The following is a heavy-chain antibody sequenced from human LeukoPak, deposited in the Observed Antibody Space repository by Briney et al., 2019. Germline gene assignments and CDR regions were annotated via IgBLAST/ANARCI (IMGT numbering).Heavy chain of an antibody. J-gene: IGHJ5*02. Sequence: SETLSLTCTVSGASVSIDYWSWIRQSPGKGLEWIGYIYHSGHTMSNPSLKSRVSLSLDTSNNQFSLKLSSVTAADTAVYYCARHPFQYPFDHWGQGTVVSVSS. CDR2: IYHSGHT. V-gene: IGHV4-59*08. D-gene: IGHD2/OR15-2a*01. CDR1: GASVSIDY. CDR3: ARHPFQYPFDH.